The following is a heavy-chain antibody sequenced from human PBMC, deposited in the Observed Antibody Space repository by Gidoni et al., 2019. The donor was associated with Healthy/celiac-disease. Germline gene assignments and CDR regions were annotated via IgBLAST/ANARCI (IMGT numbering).Heavy chain of an antibody. CDR3: ARYDNYYDSSGSRGLFDY. V-gene: IGHV4-59*01. Sequence: QVQLQESGPGLVKPSETLSLTGTVSGGSISSYYWSWIRQPPGKGLEWIGYIYYSGSTNYNPSLKSRVTISVDTSKNQFSLKLSSVTAADTAVYYCARYDNYYDSSGSRGLFDYWGQGTLVTVSS. D-gene: IGHD3-22*01. CDR2: IYYSGST. J-gene: IGHJ4*02. CDR1: GGSISSYY.